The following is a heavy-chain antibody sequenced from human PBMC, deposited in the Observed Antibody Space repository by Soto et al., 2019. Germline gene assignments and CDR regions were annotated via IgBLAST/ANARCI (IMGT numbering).Heavy chain of an antibody. V-gene: IGHV1-18*01. Sequence: ASVKVSCKASGYTFTSYGISWVRQAPGQGLEWMGWISAYNGNTNYAQKLQGRVTMTTDTSTSTAYMELRSLRSDDAAVYYCARVDYYDFWSGSLPYLDFWGKGTTVTVSS. CDR3: ARVDYYDFWSGSLPYLDF. CDR2: ISAYNGNT. D-gene: IGHD3-3*01. J-gene: IGHJ6*03. CDR1: GYTFTSYG.